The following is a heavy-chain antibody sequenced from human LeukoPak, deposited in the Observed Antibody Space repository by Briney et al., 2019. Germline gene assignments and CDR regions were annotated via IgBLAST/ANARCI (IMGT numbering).Heavy chain of an antibody. CDR2: INPNSGGT. D-gene: IGHD2-2*01. CDR3: ARGGCSSTSCFDFDY. CDR1: GYTFTGYY. V-gene: IGHV1-2*06. J-gene: IGHJ4*02. Sequence: ASVKVSCKASGYTFTGYYMHWVRQAPGQGLEWMGRINPNSGGTNYAQKFQGRVTMTRDTSISTAYMELGRLRSDDTAVYYCARGGCSSTSCFDFDYWGQGTLVTVSS.